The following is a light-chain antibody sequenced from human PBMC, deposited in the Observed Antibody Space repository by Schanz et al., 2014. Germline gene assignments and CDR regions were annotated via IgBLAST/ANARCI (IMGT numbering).Light chain of an antibody. Sequence: EIVLTQSPATLSLSPGERATLSCRASQGVSSNLAWYQQKPGQAPRLLIYAASNRATGIPDTFSGSGSGTDFTLTISRLEPEDFAVYYCQQYRNSPFTFGPGTKVDIK. V-gene: IGKV3-20*01. CDR2: AAS. CDR3: QQYRNSPFT. CDR1: QGVSSN. J-gene: IGKJ3*01.